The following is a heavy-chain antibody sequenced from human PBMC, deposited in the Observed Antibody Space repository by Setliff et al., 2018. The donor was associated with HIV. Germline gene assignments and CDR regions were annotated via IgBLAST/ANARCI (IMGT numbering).Heavy chain of an antibody. CDR1: GISINGYY. J-gene: IGHJ3*02. Sequence: SETLSLTCSVSGISINGYYWSWIRQPAGKGLEWIGHISTSGRTNYNPSLMSRLTISVDTSKNQFSLKLSSVTAADTAVYHCARADNYYYDSGAFKSGLDAFDIWGQGTMVTVSS. CDR3: ARADNYYYDSGAFKSGLDAFDI. D-gene: IGHD3-22*01. CDR2: ISTSGRT. V-gene: IGHV4-4*07.